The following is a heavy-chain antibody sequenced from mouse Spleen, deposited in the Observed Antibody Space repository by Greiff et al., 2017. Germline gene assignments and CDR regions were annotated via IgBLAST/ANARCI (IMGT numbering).Heavy chain of an antibody. Sequence: VQRVESGPGLVQPSQRLSITCTVSGFSLTSYGVHWVRQSPGKGLEWLGVIWSGGSTDYNAAFIYRLSISKDNYKSQVFFKMNSLQADDTAIYYCARTHYGNPYYYAMYYWGQGTSVTVSS. V-gene: IGHV2-2*01. D-gene: IGHD2-1*01. J-gene: IGHJ4*01. CDR3: ARTHYGNPYYYAMYY. CDR1: GFSLTSYG. CDR2: IWSGGST.